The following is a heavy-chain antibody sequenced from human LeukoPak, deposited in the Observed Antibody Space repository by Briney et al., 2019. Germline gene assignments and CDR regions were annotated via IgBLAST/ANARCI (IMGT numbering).Heavy chain of an antibody. CDR2: INPNSGGT. D-gene: IGHD1-20*01. J-gene: IGHJ3*02. Sequence: ASVKVSCKASGYTFTGYYMHWVRQPPGQGLEWMGWINPNSGGTNYAQKFQGWVTMTRDTSISTAYMELSRLRSDDTAVYYCARGGITGTTRGPTRLNDAFDICGQGTMVTVSS. CDR3: ARGGITGTTRGPTRLNDAFDI. CDR1: GYTFTGYY. V-gene: IGHV1-2*04.